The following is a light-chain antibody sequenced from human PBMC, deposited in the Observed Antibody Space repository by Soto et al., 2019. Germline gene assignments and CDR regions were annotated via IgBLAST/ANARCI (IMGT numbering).Light chain of an antibody. V-gene: IGLV2-8*01. CDR1: SSDVGGYKY. Sequence: QSVLTQPPSASGSPGQSVTISCTGTSSDVGGYKYVSWYQQYPGKAPKLMIYEVNKRPSGVPDRFSGSKSGNTASLTVSGLQTEDEADYYCSSYAGSNNYVFGTGTKGTVL. J-gene: IGLJ1*01. CDR2: EVN. CDR3: SSYAGSNNYV.